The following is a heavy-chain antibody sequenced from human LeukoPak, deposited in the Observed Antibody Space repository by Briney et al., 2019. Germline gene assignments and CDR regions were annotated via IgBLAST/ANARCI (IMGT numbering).Heavy chain of an antibody. CDR1: GGSISSGSYY. CDR2: IYTSGST. D-gene: IGHD3-10*01. J-gene: IGHJ6*03. Sequence: PSETLSLTCTVSGGSISSGSYYWSWIRQPAGKGLEWIGRIYTSGSTNYNPSLKSRVTISVDTSKNQFSLKLSSVTAADTAVYYCARSKTGVNYYHYMDVWGKGTTVTVSS. V-gene: IGHV4-61*02. CDR3: ARSKTGVNYYHYMDV.